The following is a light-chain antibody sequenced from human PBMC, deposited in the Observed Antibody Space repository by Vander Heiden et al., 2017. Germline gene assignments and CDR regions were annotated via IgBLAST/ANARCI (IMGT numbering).Light chain of an antibody. J-gene: IGKJ1*01. CDR2: DAS. Sequence: EIVFTPSPAPLSLSPGERATLPCRASQSVSSYLAWYQQKPGQAPRLLIYDASSRATGIPSRFSGSGSGTDFTLTISSLEPEDFAVYYCQQRSNWQWTFGQGTKVEIK. CDR1: QSVSSY. CDR3: QQRSNWQWT. V-gene: IGKV3-11*01.